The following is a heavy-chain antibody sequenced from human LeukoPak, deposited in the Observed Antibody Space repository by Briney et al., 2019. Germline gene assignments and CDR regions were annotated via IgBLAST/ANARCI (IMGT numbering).Heavy chain of an antibody. J-gene: IGHJ4*02. CDR1: GFTFNNYG. D-gene: IGHD4-23*01. CDR2: IASDGSST. CDR3: ARGRPHGNDY. Sequence: GGSLRLSCAASGFTFNNYGMHWVRQAPGKGLVWVSRIASDGSSTTYADSVKGRFSISRDNAKNTLYLQMNSLRVEDTAVYYCARGRPHGNDYWGQGTLVTVSS. V-gene: IGHV3-74*01.